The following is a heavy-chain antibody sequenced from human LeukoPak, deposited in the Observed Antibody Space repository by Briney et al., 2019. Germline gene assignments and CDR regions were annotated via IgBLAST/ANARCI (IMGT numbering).Heavy chain of an antibody. CDR3: ARLASGSYGPLTPFDY. CDR1: GGSISSYY. J-gene: IGHJ4*02. Sequence: PSETLSLTCTVSGGSISSYYWSWLRQPPGKGLEWIGDIYYSGSTNYNPSLKSRVTISVDTSKNQFSLRLSSMTAADTAVYYSARLASGSYGPLTPFDYWGQGTLVTVSS. D-gene: IGHD1-26*01. V-gene: IGHV4-59*08. CDR2: IYYSGST.